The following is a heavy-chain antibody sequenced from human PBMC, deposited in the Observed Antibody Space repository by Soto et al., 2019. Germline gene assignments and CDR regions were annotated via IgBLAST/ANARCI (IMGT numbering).Heavy chain of an antibody. CDR2: INHSGST. CDR1: GGSFSGYY. D-gene: IGHD2-15*01. Sequence: KPSETLSLTCAVYGGSFSGYYWSWIRQPPGKGLEWIGEINHSGSTNYNPSLKSRVTISVDTSKNQFSLKLSSVTAADTAVYYCAREEVVQGWYFDLWGRGTLVTVSS. J-gene: IGHJ2*01. CDR3: AREEVVQGWYFDL. V-gene: IGHV4-34*01.